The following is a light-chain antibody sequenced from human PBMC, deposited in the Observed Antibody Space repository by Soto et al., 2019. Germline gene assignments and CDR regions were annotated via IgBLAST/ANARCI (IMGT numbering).Light chain of an antibody. CDR1: QDIASY. V-gene: IGKV1-9*01. J-gene: IGKJ4*01. Sequence: IQLTQSPSSLSASVGDRVTITCRASQDIASYLAWYQQKPGKAPKLLIFLASTLQGGVPSRFSGSGSGTDFTLTISSLQPEDLATYYCQYLNSFPLTFGGGNKVEIK. CDR2: LAS. CDR3: QYLNSFPLT.